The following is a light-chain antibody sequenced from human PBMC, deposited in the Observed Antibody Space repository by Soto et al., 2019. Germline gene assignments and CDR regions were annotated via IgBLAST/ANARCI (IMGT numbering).Light chain of an antibody. Sequence: QSALTQPHSVSGSPGQSVTISCTGSGSDVGNYNYVSWYQQHPGKAPKLILYDVSKRPSGVPDRFSGSKSGITASLTISGLHAEDEADYYCCSYAGSSTFYVFGTGTKVTVL. CDR2: DVS. CDR3: CSYAGSSTFYV. CDR1: GSDVGNYNY. V-gene: IGLV2-11*01. J-gene: IGLJ1*01.